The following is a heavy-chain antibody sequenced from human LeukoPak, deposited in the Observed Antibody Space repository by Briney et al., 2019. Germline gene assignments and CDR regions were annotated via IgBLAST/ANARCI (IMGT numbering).Heavy chain of an antibody. CDR1: GFTFSTYG. V-gene: IGHV3-30*18. J-gene: IGHJ4*02. CDR2: ISPDGNSK. CDR3: AKEVSAYGGFDY. Sequence: PGGSLRHSCAASGFTFSTYGMHWVRQAPGKGLEWVAVISPDGNSKFYADSVKGRFTISRDNSKNTLYLQMNSLRTEDTAVYYCAKEVSAYGGFDYWGLGTLVTVSS. D-gene: IGHD4-17*01.